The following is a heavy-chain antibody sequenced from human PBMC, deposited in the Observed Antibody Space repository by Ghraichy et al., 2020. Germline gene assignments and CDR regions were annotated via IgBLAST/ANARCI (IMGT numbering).Heavy chain of an antibody. CDR3: AREPRRAVTTSEVFTPNHYYYYGMDV. D-gene: IGHD4-17*01. CDR2: IYSGGST. CDR1: GFTVSSNY. V-gene: IGHV3-66*01. Sequence: GGSLRLSCAASGFTVSSNYMSWVRQAPGKGLEWVSVIYSGGSTYYADSVKGRFTISRDNSKNTLYLQMNSLRAEDTAVYYCAREPRRAVTTSEVFTPNHYYYYGMDVWGQGTTVTVSS. J-gene: IGHJ6*02.